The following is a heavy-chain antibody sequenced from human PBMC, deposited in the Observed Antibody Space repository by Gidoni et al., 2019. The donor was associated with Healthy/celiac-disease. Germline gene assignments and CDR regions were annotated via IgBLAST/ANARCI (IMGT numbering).Heavy chain of an antibody. CDR2: ISYDGSNK. Sequence: QVQLVESGGGVVQPGRSLRLSCAASGFTFSSYGMHWVRQAPGKGLEWVAVISYDGSNKYYADSVKGRFTISRDNSKNTLYLQMNSLRAEDTAVYYCAKDRKLGGYYYYGMDVWGQGTTVTVSS. CDR3: AKDRKLGGYYYYGMDV. V-gene: IGHV3-30*18. D-gene: IGHD3-10*01. J-gene: IGHJ6*02. CDR1: GFTFSSYG.